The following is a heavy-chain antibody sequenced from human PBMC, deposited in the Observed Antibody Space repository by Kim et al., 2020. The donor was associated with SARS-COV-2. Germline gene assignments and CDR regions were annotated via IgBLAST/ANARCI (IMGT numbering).Heavy chain of an antibody. CDR3: ARVIRGYSYGFDY. V-gene: IGHV3-9*01. Sequence: GYAGAVRGRFSISIDNAKNSLYLQMNSLRTEDTALYYCARVIRGYSYGFDYWGQGTLVTVSS. J-gene: IGHJ4*02. D-gene: IGHD5-12*01.